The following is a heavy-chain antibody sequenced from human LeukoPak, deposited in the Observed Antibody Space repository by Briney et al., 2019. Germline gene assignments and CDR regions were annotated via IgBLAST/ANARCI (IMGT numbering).Heavy chain of an antibody. CDR1: GFTFSSYG. V-gene: IGHV3-33*01. Sequence: GRSLRLSCAASGFTFSSYGIHWVRQAPGKGLEWVAVIWYDGSNKYYADSVKGRFTISRDNSKNTLYLQMNSLRAEDTAVYYCARDRVVVVAATTYNWFDPWGQGTLVTVSS. J-gene: IGHJ5*02. CDR3: ARDRVVVVAATTYNWFDP. D-gene: IGHD2-15*01. CDR2: IWYDGSNK.